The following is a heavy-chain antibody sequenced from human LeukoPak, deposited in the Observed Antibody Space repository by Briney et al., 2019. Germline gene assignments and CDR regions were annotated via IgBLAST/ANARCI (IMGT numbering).Heavy chain of an antibody. D-gene: IGHD3-10*01. J-gene: IGHJ4*02. V-gene: IGHV3-23*01. CDR1: GFTFSNYV. CDR3: AKASGASRPYYFDY. CDR2: ITGSGGDT. Sequence: SGGSLRLSCATSGFTFSNYVMSWVRQAPGKGLEWVSAITGSGGDTYHADSVKGRFTISRDNSKNTLYLQMNSLRAEDTAVYYCAKASGASRPYYFDYWGQGTLVTVSS.